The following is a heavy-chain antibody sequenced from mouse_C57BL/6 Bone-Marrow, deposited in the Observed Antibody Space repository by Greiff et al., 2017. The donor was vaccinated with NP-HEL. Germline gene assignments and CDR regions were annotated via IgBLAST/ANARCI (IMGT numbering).Heavy chain of an antibody. Sequence: VQLQQSGAELAKPGASVKLSCKASGYTFTSYWMHWVKQRPGQGLEWIGYINPSSGYTKYNQKFKDKATLTADKASSTAYMQLSSLTYEDSAVYSCASPRSTMANCWYFDVWGTGTTVTVSS. CDR3: ASPRSTMANCWYFDV. CDR1: GYTFTSYW. J-gene: IGHJ1*03. V-gene: IGHV1-7*01. CDR2: INPSSGYT. D-gene: IGHD2-1*01.